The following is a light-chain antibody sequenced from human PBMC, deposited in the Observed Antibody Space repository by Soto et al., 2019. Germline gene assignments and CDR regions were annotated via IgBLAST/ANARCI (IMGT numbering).Light chain of an antibody. J-gene: IGKJ1*01. Sequence: DIQVTQSPSTLSASVGDRVTITCWASQSIGTWLAWYQQKPGKAPKLLIYKASTLKSGVPSRFSGSGSGTEFTLTISSLQPDDFATYYCQHYNSYSEAFGQGTKVDI. CDR3: QHYNSYSEA. CDR2: KAS. V-gene: IGKV1-5*03. CDR1: QSIGTW.